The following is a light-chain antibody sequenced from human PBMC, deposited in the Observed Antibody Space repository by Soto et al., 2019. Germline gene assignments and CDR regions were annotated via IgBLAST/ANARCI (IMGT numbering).Light chain of an antibody. CDR3: GTWDSSLSAAGV. CDR2: KNN. Sequence: QSVLTQPPSVSAAPGQKVTISCSGSSSNIGNNYVSWYQQLPGTAPKLFIYKNNERPSRIPDRFSGSKSGTSATLGITGLQTGDEADYYCGTWDSSLSAAGVFGGGTKLTVL. V-gene: IGLV1-51*02. CDR1: SSNIGNNY. J-gene: IGLJ2*01.